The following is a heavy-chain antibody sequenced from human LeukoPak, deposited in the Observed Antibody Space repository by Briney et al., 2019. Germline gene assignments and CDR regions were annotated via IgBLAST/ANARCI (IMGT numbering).Heavy chain of an antibody. J-gene: IGHJ3*02. V-gene: IGHV1-24*01. CDR2: FDPEDGET. CDR3: ATDQNAYYDSSGYHAFDI. D-gene: IGHD3-22*01. CDR1: GYTLTELS. Sequence: GASVNVSFKVSGYTLTELSMHWVRQAPGKGLEWMGGFDPEDGETIYAQKFQGRVTMTEDTSTDTAYMELSSLRSEDTAVHYCATDQNAYYDSSGYHAFDIWGQGTMVTVSS.